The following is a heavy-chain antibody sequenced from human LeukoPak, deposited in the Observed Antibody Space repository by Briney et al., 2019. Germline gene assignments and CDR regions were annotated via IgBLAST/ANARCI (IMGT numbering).Heavy chain of an antibody. V-gene: IGHV1-3*01. CDR2: INAGNGNT. D-gene: IGHD4-17*01. J-gene: IGHJ4*02. Sequence: ASVKVSCKASGYTFTSYAMHWVRQAPGQRLEWMGWINAGNGNTKYSQKFQGRVTITRDTSASTAYMELSSLRSEDTAVYYCASQELYGDTIDYWGQGTLVTVSS. CDR3: ASQELYGDTIDY. CDR1: GYTFTSYA.